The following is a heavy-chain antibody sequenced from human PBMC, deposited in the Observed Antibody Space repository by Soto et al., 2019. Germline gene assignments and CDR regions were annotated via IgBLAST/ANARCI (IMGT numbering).Heavy chain of an antibody. J-gene: IGHJ5*02. V-gene: IGHV4-34*01. D-gene: IGHD2-15*01. Sequence: SETLSLTCAVYGGSFSGYYWSWIRQPPGKGLEWIGEINHSGSTNYNPSLKSRVTISVDTSKNQFSLKLSSVTAADTAVYYCARVTVVVVAANWFDPWGQGTLVIVSS. CDR3: ARVTVVVVAANWFDP. CDR2: INHSGST. CDR1: GGSFSGYY.